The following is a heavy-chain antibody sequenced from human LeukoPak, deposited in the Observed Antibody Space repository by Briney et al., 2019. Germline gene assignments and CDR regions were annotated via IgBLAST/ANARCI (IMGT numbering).Heavy chain of an antibody. CDR3: ARDLPDYAITFGGVTAPFDY. D-gene: IGHD3-16*01. J-gene: IGHJ4*02. CDR1: GFTFSSYW. CDR2: IKQDGSEK. V-gene: IGHV3-7*01. Sequence: GGSLRLSCAASGFTFSSYWMSWVRQAPGKGLEWVANIKQDGSEKYYVDSVKGRFTISRDNAKNSLYLQMNSLRAEDTAVYYCARDLPDYAITFGGVTAPFDYWGQGTLVTVSS.